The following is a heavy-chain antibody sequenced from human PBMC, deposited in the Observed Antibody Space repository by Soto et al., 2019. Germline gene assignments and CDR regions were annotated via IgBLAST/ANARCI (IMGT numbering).Heavy chain of an antibody. V-gene: IGHV3-30-3*01. CDR2: ISYDGSNK. CDR3: ARGQKQWLAQYYFVY. Sequence: QVQLVESGGGVVQPGRSLRLSCAASGFTFSSYAMHWVRQAPGKGLEWVAVISYDGSNKYYADSVKGRFTISRDNSKNPLYLQMNSLRAEDTAVYYCARGQKQWLAQYYFVYWGQGTLVTVSS. D-gene: IGHD6-19*01. J-gene: IGHJ4*02. CDR1: GFTFSSYA.